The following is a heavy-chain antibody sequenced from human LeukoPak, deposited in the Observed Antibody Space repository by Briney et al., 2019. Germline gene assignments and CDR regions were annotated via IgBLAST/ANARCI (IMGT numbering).Heavy chain of an antibody. D-gene: IGHD6-6*01. J-gene: IGHJ4*02. V-gene: IGHV4-4*07. CDR2: IYSSGRT. CDR1: VGSISSYS. CDR3: ARVDPDSSSTLEVFDY. Sequence: SETLSLTRTVSVGSISSYSWSWIRKPAGKGLEWIGRIYSSGRTNYNPSLKSRVTMSVDTSKDQFSLKLNSVTAADTAVYYCARVDPDSSSTLEVFDYWGQGTLVTVSS.